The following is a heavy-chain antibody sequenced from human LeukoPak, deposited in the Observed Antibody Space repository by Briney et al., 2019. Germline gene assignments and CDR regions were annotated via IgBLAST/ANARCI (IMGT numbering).Heavy chain of an antibody. J-gene: IGHJ4*02. V-gene: IGHV3-23*01. CDR3: AKGSSGTAMVAYYFDY. Sequence: PGGSLRLSCAASGFTFSSYAMSWVRQAPGKGLEWVSAISGSGGSTYYADSVKGRFTISRDNSKNTLYLQMNSLRAEDTAVYCCAKGSSGTAMVAYYFDYWGQGTLVTVSS. CDR1: GFTFSSYA. D-gene: IGHD5-18*01. CDR2: ISGSGGST.